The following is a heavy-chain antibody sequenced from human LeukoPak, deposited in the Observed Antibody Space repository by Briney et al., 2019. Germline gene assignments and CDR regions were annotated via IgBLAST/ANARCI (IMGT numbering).Heavy chain of an antibody. Sequence: ASVKVSCKASGYIFTGYYMHWVRQAPGQGLEWMGWINPNSGGTNYAQKFQGRVTMTRDTSISTAYMELSSLRFDDTAVYFCAKAGTEAGSPKYYFDSWGQGTLVTVSS. D-gene: IGHD6-13*01. J-gene: IGHJ4*02. CDR2: INPNSGGT. CDR3: AKAGTEAGSPKYYFDS. CDR1: GYIFTGYY. V-gene: IGHV1-2*02.